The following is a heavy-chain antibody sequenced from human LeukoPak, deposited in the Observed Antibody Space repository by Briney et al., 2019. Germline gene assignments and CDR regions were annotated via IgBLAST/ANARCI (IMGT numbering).Heavy chain of an antibody. V-gene: IGHV4-59*01. CDR1: DGSISSYY. Sequence: SETLSLTCTVSDGSISSYYWSWIRQPPGKRLEWIGYVYYSGNTNYNPSLQSRVTISVDTSKNQFSLNLNSVTAADTALYYCARVGTLAFDIWGQGTMVTVSS. CDR2: VYYSGNT. CDR3: ARVGTLAFDI. J-gene: IGHJ3*02. D-gene: IGHD1-14*01.